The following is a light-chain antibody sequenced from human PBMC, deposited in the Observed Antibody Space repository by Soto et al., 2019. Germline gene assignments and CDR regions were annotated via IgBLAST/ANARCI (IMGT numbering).Light chain of an antibody. CDR3: QQYGSSGT. CDR2: GAS. CDR1: QSFSSSY. J-gene: IGKJ1*01. Sequence: EIVLTQSPGTLSLTPGERAPLSCRASQSFSSSYLAWYQQKPGQAPSLLMYGASSRATGIPERFSGSGSGTDFTLTISRLEPEDFAVYYCQQYGSSGTFGQGTKVDIK. V-gene: IGKV3-20*01.